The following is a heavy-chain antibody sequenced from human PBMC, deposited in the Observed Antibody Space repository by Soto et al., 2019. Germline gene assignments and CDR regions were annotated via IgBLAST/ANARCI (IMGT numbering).Heavy chain of an antibody. V-gene: IGHV1-69*13. CDR2: IIPIFGTA. J-gene: IGHJ6*02. CDR3: ARVVDQLLFYLTRSYYYYGMDV. D-gene: IGHD2-2*01. Sequence: VASVKVSCKASGGTFSSYAISWVRQAPGQGLEWMGGIIPIFGTANYAQKFQGRVTITADESTSTAYMELSSLRSEDTAVYYCARVVDQLLFYLTRSYYYYGMDVWGQGTTVTVSS. CDR1: GGTFSSYA.